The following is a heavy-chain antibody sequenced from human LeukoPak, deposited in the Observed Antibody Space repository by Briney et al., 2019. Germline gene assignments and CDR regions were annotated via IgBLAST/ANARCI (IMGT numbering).Heavy chain of an antibody. CDR3: ARALRAVYSYGHVLFDY. CDR1: GGSISSYY. Sequence: SETLSLTCTVSGGSISSYYWSWIRQPPGKGLEWIGYIYYSGSTNYNPSLKSRVTISVDTSKNQFSLKLSSVTAADTAVYYCARALRAVYSYGHVLFDYWGQGTLVTVSS. J-gene: IGHJ4*02. V-gene: IGHV4-59*01. CDR2: IYYSGST. D-gene: IGHD5-18*01.